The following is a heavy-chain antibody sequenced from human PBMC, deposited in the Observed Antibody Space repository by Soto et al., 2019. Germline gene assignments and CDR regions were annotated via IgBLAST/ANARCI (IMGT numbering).Heavy chain of an antibody. V-gene: IGHV3-23*01. CDR1: GVTFSSYA. J-gene: IGHJ4*02. D-gene: IGHD1-20*01. CDR2: ISGSGRNT. CDR3: ARGLGVNWNDLSGSDF. Sequence: GGSLRLSCAASGVTFSSYALSWVRQAPGKGLEWVSAISGSGRNTYYADSVKGRFTVSRDNAKKSLYLQMDSLRAEDTAVYYCARGLGVNWNDLSGSDFWGQGTLVTVS.